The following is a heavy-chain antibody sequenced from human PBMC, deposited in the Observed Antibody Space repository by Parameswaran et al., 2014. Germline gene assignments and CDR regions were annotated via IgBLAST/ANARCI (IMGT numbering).Heavy chain of an antibody. CDR2: ISSSGAHI. Sequence: RWIRQPPGKGLEWVSSISSSGAHIFYADSLKGRFTVSRDIAKNSVFLKMNNLRAEDTAVYYCAREGEGRELFFDLWGRGARVTVSS. CDR3: AREGEGRELFFDL. J-gene: IGHJ4*02. V-gene: IGHV3-11*04. D-gene: IGHD1-7*01.